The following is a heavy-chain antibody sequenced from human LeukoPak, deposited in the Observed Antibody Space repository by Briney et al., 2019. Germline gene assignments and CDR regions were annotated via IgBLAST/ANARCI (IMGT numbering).Heavy chain of an antibody. CDR1: GFTFDDYA. V-gene: IGHV3-9*01. Sequence: GGSLRLSCAASGFTFDDYAMHWVRQAPGKGLEWVSGISWNSGSIGYADSVKGRFTISRDNAKNSLYLQMNSLRAEDTALYYCARPHNNWRWYFDLWGRGTLVTVSS. CDR2: ISWNSGSI. J-gene: IGHJ2*01. D-gene: IGHD3-3*01. CDR3: ARPHNNWRWYFDL.